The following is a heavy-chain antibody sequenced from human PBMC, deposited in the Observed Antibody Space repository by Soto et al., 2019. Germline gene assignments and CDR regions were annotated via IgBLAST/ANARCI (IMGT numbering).Heavy chain of an antibody. CDR2: IIPIFGTA. V-gene: IGHV1-69*01. J-gene: IGHJ4*02. CDR1: GGTFSSYA. D-gene: IGHD2-2*01. Sequence: QVQLVQSGAEVKKPGSSVKVSCKASGGTFSSYAISWVRQAPGQGLEWMGGIIPIFGTANYAQKFQGRVTITADESTSTAYMELSSLRSEDTAVYYCARSDIVVVPASRGSGYGGGGFDYWGQGTLVTVSS. CDR3: ARSDIVVVPASRGSGYGGGGFDY.